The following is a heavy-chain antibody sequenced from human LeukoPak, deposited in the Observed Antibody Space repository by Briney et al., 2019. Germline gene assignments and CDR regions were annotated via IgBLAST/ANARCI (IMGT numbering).Heavy chain of an antibody. J-gene: IGHJ3*02. CDR3: AAEIVPATGAFDI. CDR2: INTDGTST. Sequence: PGESLRLSCAASGFTFSSYWFHWVRQAPGKGLVWVSRINTDGTSTSYADSVKGRFTISRDNSKNTLYLQMNSLRAEDTAVYYCAAEIVPATGAFDIWGQGTMVTVS. D-gene: IGHD1-14*01. V-gene: IGHV3-74*01. CDR1: GFTFSSYW.